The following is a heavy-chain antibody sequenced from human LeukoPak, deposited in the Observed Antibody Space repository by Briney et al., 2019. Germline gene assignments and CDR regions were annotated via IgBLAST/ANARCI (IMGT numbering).Heavy chain of an antibody. D-gene: IGHD6-19*01. Sequence: PGGSLRLSCAASGLTFDTYAMSWVRQAPGKGPEWVSAISDSGGSAYYADSVKGRFTISRDNSRNTLYLQMNSLRAEDTAVYYCAKQDPSTSGWYPWGQGTLVTVSS. CDR3: AKQDPSTSGWYP. V-gene: IGHV3-23*01. CDR2: ISDSGGSA. J-gene: IGHJ5*02. CDR1: GLTFDTYA.